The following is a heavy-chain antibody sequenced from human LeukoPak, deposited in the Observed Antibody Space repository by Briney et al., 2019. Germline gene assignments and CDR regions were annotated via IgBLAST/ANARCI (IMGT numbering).Heavy chain of an antibody. CDR3: ARVGYGSVREYYFDY. CDR2: INPNSGGT. CDR1: GYTFTGYY. V-gene: IGHV1-2*04. J-gene: IGHJ4*02. D-gene: IGHD3-10*01. Sequence: GASVKVSCKASGYTFTGYYMHWVRQAPGQGLEWMGWINPNSGGTNYAQKFQGWVTMTRDTSISTAYMELSRLRSDDTAVYYCARVGYGSVREYYFDYWGQGTLVTVSS.